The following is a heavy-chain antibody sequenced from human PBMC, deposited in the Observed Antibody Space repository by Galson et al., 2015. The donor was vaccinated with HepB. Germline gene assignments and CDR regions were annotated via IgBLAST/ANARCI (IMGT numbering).Heavy chain of an antibody. J-gene: IGHJ6*02. CDR2: ISNDGTNQ. CDR3: ARGIPRTTDYVSKHYYYGMDV. D-gene: IGHD4/OR15-4a*01. CDR1: GFTFRNYA. V-gene: IGHV3-30*04. Sequence: SLRLSCAASGFTFRNYAMHWVRQAPGKGLEWVAVISNDGTNQFYGDSVQGRFTISRDNSRNTLYLQMNSLKSGDTAVYYCARGIPRTTDYVSKHYYYGMDVWGQGTTVIVSS.